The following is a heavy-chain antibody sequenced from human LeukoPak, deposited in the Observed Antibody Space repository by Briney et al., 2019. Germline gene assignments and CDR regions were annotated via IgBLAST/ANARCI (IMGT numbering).Heavy chain of an antibody. J-gene: IGHJ3*02. CDR1: GGSISSGGYY. Sequence: PSETLSLTCTVSGGSISSGGYYWSWIRQHPGTGLEWIGYIYYSGSTYYNPSLKSRVTISVDTSKNQFSLKLSSVTAADTAVYYCAREGYCSGGSCYFSSPSHDAFDIWGQGTMVTVSS. V-gene: IGHV4-31*03. CDR2: IYYSGST. CDR3: AREGYCSGGSCYFSSPSHDAFDI. D-gene: IGHD2-15*01.